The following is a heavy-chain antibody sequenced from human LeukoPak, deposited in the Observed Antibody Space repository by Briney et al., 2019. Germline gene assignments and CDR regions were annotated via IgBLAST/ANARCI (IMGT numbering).Heavy chain of an antibody. D-gene: IGHD4-17*01. Sequence: SETLSLTCAVYGGSFSGYYWSWIRQPPGKGLEWIGEINHSGSTNYNPSLKSRVTISVDTSRNQFSLKLSSVTAADTAVYYCARAPGGDYKIHAFDIWGQGTMVTVSS. J-gene: IGHJ3*02. CDR3: ARAPGGDYKIHAFDI. V-gene: IGHV4-34*01. CDR1: GGSFSGYY. CDR2: INHSGST.